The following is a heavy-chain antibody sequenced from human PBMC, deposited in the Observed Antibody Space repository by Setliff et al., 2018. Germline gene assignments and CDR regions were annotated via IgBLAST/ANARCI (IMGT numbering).Heavy chain of an antibody. CDR3: ATAADFNYYDSSDSGTHYYYYYMDV. Sequence: ASVKVSCKVSGYTLTELSTHWVRQAPGKGLEWMGGFDPEDGETIYAQKFQGRVTMTEDTSTDTAYMELSSLRSEDTAVYYCATAADFNYYDSSDSGTHYYYYYMDVWGKGTTVTVSS. CDR1: GYTLTELS. V-gene: IGHV1-24*01. J-gene: IGHJ6*03. D-gene: IGHD3-22*01. CDR2: FDPEDGET.